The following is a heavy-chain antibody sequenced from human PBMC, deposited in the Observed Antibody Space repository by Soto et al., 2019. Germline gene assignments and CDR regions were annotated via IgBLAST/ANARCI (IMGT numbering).Heavy chain of an antibody. J-gene: IGHJ4*02. CDR3: TRGPRSTSTGTGAF. V-gene: IGHV3-74*01. CDR1: LLTFSIYW. Sequence: LXLSRAASLLTFSIYWMHWVRQVPGKGPEWVSRINDDGSSTNYADSVKGRFTISRDNAKNTLYLQMNDLRAEDTAVYYCTRGPRSTSTGTGAFWGQGTLVTVSS. D-gene: IGHD1-1*01. CDR2: INDDGSST.